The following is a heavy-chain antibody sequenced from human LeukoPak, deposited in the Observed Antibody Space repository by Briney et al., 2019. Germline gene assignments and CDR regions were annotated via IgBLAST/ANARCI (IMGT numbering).Heavy chain of an antibody. J-gene: IGHJ4*02. CDR2: TSGSGGST. D-gene: IGHD3-3*01. V-gene: IGHV3-23*01. CDR3: ARHYDFWSGYYRGDY. Sequence: GGSLRLSCAASGFTFSSYAMSWVRQAPGKGLEWVSATSGSGGSTYYADSVKGRFTISRDNSKNTLYLQMNSLRAEDTAVYYCARHYDFWSGYYRGDYWGQGTLVTVSS. CDR1: GFTFSSYA.